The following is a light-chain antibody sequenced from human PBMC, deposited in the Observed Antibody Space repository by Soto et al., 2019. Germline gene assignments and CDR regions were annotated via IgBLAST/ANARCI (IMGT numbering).Light chain of an antibody. Sequence: QSVLTQPASVSGSPGQSITISCTGTSSDVGAYYYVSWYQQQPGKPPKVMIYEVNIRPSGVSNRFSGSKSGNTASLTISGLQAEDEADYYCSSYTSSNSVIFGGGTKLTVL. J-gene: IGLJ2*01. CDR1: SSDVGAYYY. V-gene: IGLV2-14*01. CDR3: SSYTSSNSVI. CDR2: EVN.